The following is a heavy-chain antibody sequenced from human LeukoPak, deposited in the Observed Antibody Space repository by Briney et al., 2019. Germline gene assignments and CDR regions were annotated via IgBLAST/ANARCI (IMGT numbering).Heavy chain of an antibody. V-gene: IGHV4-38-2*01. CDR3: ARAIRHGDYGYYYYYMDV. J-gene: IGHJ6*03. D-gene: IGHD4-17*01. CDR1: GYSISSGYY. Sequence: KPSETLSLTCAVSGYSISSGYYWGWIRQPPGKGLEWIGSIYHSGSTYYNPSLKSRVTISVDTSKNQFSLKLSSVTAADTAVYYCARAIRHGDYGYYYYYMDVWGKGTTVTVSS. CDR2: IYHSGST.